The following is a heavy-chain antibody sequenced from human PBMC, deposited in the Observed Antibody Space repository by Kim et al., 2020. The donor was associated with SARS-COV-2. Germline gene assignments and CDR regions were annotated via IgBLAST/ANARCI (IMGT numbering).Heavy chain of an antibody. Sequence: GGSLRLSCAASGFTFSSYAMSWVRQAPGKGLEWVSAISGSGGSTYSADSVKGRFTISRDNSKNTLYLQMNSLRAEDTAAYYCAKVPKGERIFGEVIISYYFDYWGQGTLVTVSS. J-gene: IGHJ4*02. CDR3: AKVPKGERIFGEVIISYYFDY. CDR2: ISGSGGST. V-gene: IGHV3-23*01. D-gene: IGHD3-3*01. CDR1: GFTFSSYA.